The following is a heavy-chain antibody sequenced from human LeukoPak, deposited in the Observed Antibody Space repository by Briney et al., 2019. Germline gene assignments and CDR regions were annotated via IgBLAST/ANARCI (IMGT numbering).Heavy chain of an antibody. Sequence: AGGSLRLSCVASGFTFADYAFNWVRQAPGKGMEWLAIISSDGNTKSYADKMKGRFSISRDNFRDTVFLEVSTLRPEDTGLYYCVRDLTSGARFDFWGQGTLVTVSA. CDR3: VRDLTSGARFDF. CDR2: ISSDGNTK. CDR1: GFTFADYA. J-gene: IGHJ4*02. D-gene: IGHD3-9*01. V-gene: IGHV3-30*04.